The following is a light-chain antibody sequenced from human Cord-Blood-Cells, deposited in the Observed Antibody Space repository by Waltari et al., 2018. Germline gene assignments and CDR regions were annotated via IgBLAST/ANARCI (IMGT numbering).Light chain of an antibody. V-gene: IGKV1-39*01. J-gene: IGKJ4*01. CDR3: QQSYSTPLT. Sequence: DIQMTQSPSSLSASVGDRVTITCRASQSISSYLNWYKQKPGKAPKLLTYAASSLQSGVPSRFSGSGSGTDFTLTISSLQPEEFATYYCQQSYSTPLTFGGGTKVEIK. CDR2: AAS. CDR1: QSISSY.